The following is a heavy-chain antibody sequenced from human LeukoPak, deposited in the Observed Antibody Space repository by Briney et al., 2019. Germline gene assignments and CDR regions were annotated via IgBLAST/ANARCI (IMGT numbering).Heavy chain of an antibody. V-gene: IGHV1-2*02. CDR2: INPNSGDT. CDR1: GYTFTGYY. J-gene: IGHJ6*04. Sequence: ASVKVSCTASGYTFTGYYMHWVRQAPGQGLEWMGWINPNSGDTNYAQKFQGRITMTTDTSTSTAYMELRSLTSDDTAVYYCARLIFGVALDVWGKGTTVTVSS. CDR3: ARLIFGVALDV. D-gene: IGHD3-3*01.